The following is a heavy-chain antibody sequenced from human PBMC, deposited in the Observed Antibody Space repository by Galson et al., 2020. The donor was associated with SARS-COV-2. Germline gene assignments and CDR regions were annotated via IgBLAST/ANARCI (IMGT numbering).Heavy chain of an antibody. J-gene: IGHJ3*02. CDR2: TYYRSQRST. CDR1: VDSVSSTSAA. D-gene: IGHD6-13*01. CDR3: AGRVAGAGSLHI. V-gene: IGHV6-1*01. Sequence: SQTPSLTCAIPVDSVSSTSAAWNCTRQSPSSGLEWLGRTYYRSQRSTDYAVSVKSRITINPDTSKNQFSLQLNSVTPEDTAIYYCAGRVAGAGSLHIWGQGTMVIVSS.